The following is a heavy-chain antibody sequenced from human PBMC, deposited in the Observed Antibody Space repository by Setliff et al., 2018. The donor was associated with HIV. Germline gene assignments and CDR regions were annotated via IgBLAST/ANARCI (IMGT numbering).Heavy chain of an antibody. CDR1: GFTFSSYW. D-gene: IGHD6-19*01. CDR3: ASGVIGGSGWYGAFDN. J-gene: IGHJ3*02. CDR2: IKTDDSTT. V-gene: IGHV3-74*01. Sequence: PVGSLRLSCATSGFTFSSYWMHWVRQGPGKGLVWVARIKTDDSTTNYADSVKGRFTISRDNAKNTLYLQMNSLRAEDTAVYYCASGVIGGSGWYGAFDNWGQGTMVTVSS.